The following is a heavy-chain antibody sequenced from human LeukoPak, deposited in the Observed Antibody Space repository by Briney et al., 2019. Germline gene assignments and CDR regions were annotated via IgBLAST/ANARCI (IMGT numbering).Heavy chain of an antibody. CDR2: FDPEDGET. V-gene: IGHV1-24*01. D-gene: IGHD1-26*01. CDR3: ARVAHRGVGAKLFDY. CDR1: GYTLTELS. J-gene: IGHJ4*02. Sequence: ASVKVSCKVSGYTLTELSMHWVRQAPGKGPEWTGGFDPEDGETIYAQKFQGRVTMTEDTSTDTAYMELSSLRSDDTAVYYCARVAHRGVGAKLFDYWGQGTLVTVSS.